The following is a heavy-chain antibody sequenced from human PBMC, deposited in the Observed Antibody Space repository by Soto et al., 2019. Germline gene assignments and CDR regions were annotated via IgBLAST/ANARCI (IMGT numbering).Heavy chain of an antibody. CDR3: ERDKRTEGVAVATLDL. V-gene: IGHV4-61*01. J-gene: IGHJ2*01. D-gene: IGHD6-19*01. CDR1: GGSVSSGSYY. CDR2: IYYSCST. Sequence: SETLSRTCTVSGGSVSSGSYYWSWIRQPPGKGLDWIWYIYYSCSTNYNPSLKSRVTISVETSKNQFSMKLSSVTAADTAVYYCERDKRTEGVAVATLDLWGRGNLVTVYS.